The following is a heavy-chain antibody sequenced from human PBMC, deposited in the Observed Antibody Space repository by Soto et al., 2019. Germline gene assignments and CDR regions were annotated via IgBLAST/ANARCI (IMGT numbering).Heavy chain of an antibody. D-gene: IGHD6-13*01. CDR1: RLTFSSYA. J-gene: IGHJ4*02. V-gene: IGHV3-23*01. CDR3: AKADYSYSWAPGDY. Sequence: GGSLRLSCVISRLTFSSYALNWVRQAPGEGLEWVSSISGSGDTTYYADSVKGRFTISRDNSKNTLYLQMNSLRVEDTALYYCAKADYSYSWAPGDYWGQGTLATVSS. CDR2: ISGSGDTT.